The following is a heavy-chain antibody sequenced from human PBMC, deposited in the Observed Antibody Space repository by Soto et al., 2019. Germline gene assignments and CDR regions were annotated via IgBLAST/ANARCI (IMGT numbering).Heavy chain of an antibody. J-gene: IGHJ4*02. D-gene: IGHD3-10*01. CDR3: VRGAGTLIVF. CDR2: INSDGSTT. Sequence: EVQLAESGGGLIQPGGSLRLSCAASGFTFSSYWMHWVRQAPGKGLVWVSRINSDGSTTNYADSVKGRFTVSRDNGKNTLYLQMASLRAEETAVYYCVRGAGTLIVFWGQGTLVTVSS. CDR1: GFTFSSYW. V-gene: IGHV3-74*01.